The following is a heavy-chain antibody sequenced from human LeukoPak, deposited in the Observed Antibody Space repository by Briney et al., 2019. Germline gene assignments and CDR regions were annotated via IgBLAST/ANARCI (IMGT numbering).Heavy chain of an antibody. CDR1: GYTFTTHG. CDR2: ISANNGNT. Sequence: ASVKVSCKASGYTFTTHGISWVRQAPGQRLEWMGWISANNGNTNFAQKLQGRVTMTTDTSTSTAYMELRSLRSDDTAVYYCARNLGRWDAFDIWGQGTMVTVSS. J-gene: IGHJ3*02. CDR3: ARNLGRWDAFDI. V-gene: IGHV1-18*01. D-gene: IGHD3-16*01.